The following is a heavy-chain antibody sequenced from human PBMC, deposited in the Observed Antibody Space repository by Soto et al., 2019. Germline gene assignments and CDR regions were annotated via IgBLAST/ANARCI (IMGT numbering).Heavy chain of an antibody. CDR1: GCTLSTYA. J-gene: IGHJ4*02. CDR2: ISWNSGII. Sequence: SLRLSGTGSGCTLSTYAMSWVRQATGKGLEWVSGISWNSGIIDYADSVKGRFTISRDNAKNSLYLQMNSLRAEDTALYYCAKGYSYGVLEPLGYWGQGTLVTVSS. CDR3: AKGYSYGVLEPLGY. V-gene: IGHV3-9*01. D-gene: IGHD5-18*01.